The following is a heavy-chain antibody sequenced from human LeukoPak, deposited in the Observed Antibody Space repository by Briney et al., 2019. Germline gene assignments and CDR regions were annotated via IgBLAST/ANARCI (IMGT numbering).Heavy chain of an antibody. CDR1: GFRFSDYE. J-gene: IGHJ4*02. CDR3: ARLASELGNY. Sequence: GGSLRLSCVASGFRFSDYEINWVRQAPGKGLEWISYISSSGATIYYADSVKGRFTISRDNAKNSLYLQMNSLRAEDTAVYYCARLASELGNYWGQGTLVTVSS. CDR2: ISSSGATI. D-gene: IGHD1-26*01. V-gene: IGHV3-48*03.